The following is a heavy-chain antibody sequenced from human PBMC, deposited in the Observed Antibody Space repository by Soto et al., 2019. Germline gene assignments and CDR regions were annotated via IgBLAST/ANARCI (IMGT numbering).Heavy chain of an antibody. D-gene: IGHD1-26*01. J-gene: IGHJ4*02. CDR2: INTDGNIA. CDR3: AKSSGRIDY. Sequence: EVQLVESGGGLVQPGGSLRLSCAASGFTFSSHWMHWVRQAPGKGLVWVSHINTDGNIANYADSVRGRFTISRDNAKNTLYLQMNSLRAEDTAVYYCAKSSGRIDYWGQGTLVTVSS. V-gene: IGHV3-74*01. CDR1: GFTFSSHW.